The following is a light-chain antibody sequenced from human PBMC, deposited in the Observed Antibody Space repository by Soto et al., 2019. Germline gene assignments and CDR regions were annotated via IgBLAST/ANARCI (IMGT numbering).Light chain of an antibody. J-gene: IGLJ1*01. CDR2: EVS. Sequence: QSALTQPPSASGSPGQSVTISCTGTSSDVGRYNYVSWYQQHPGKAPKLLIHEVSKRPSGVTDRFSGSKSGNTASLTVSGLQPEDEADYYCSSYAGRTLYVFGTGTKLTVL. CDR3: SSYAGRTLYV. CDR1: SSDVGRYNY. V-gene: IGLV2-8*01.